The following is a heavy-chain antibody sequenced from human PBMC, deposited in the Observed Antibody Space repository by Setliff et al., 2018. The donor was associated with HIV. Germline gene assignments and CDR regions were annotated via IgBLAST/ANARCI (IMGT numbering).Heavy chain of an antibody. J-gene: IGHJ4*02. Sequence: LSLTCTVSGGSITGHYCGWIRQPPGKGLEWIGNIYNGGSTNYNPSLKSRVTISADTSKNQFSLQLRSVTAADTAVYYCARATMWFGRLYWGQGYLVTVSS. CDR1: GGSITGHY. CDR2: IYNGGST. V-gene: IGHV4-59*11. D-gene: IGHD3-10*01. CDR3: ARATMWFGRLY.